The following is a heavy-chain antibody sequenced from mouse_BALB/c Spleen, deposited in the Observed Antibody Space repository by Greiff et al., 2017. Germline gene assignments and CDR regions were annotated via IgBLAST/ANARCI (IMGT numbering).Heavy chain of an antibody. J-gene: IGHJ4*01. CDR3: ARGGGNSYYYAMDY. CDR2: ISSGGST. Sequence: EVHLVESGGGLVKPGGSLKLSCAASGFTFSSYAMSWVRQTPEKRLEWVASISSGGSTYYPDSVKGRFTISRDNARNILYLQMSSLRSEDTAMYYCARGGGNSYYYAMDYWGQGTSVTVSS. CDR1: GFTFSSYA. D-gene: IGHD2-1*01. V-gene: IGHV5-6-5*01.